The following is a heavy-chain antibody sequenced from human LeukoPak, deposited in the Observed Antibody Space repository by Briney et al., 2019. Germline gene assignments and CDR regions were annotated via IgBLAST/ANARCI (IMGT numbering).Heavy chain of an antibody. CDR3: TRGTNDYGGIERKKPFDY. CDR2: ISYDGSNK. CDR1: EFTFSSYG. D-gene: IGHD4-23*01. V-gene: IGHV3-30-3*01. J-gene: IGHJ4*02. Sequence: GGSLRLSCAASEFTFSSYGMHWVRQAPGKGLEWVAVISYDGSNKYYVDSVKGRFTISRDNSKNTLYLQMSSLRAEDTAVYYCTRGTNDYGGIERKKPFDYWGQGTLVTVSS.